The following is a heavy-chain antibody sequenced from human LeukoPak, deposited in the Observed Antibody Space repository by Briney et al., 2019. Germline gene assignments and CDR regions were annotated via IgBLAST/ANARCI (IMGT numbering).Heavy chain of an antibody. J-gene: IGHJ4*02. CDR3: ARGYVLLDY. Sequence: GGSLRLSCAASGFTFSTYAMHWVRQAPGKGLEYVSAITTNGGSTYYANSVKGRFTISRDNSKITLYLQMGSLRAEDMAVYYCARGYVLLDYWGQGTLVTVSS. D-gene: IGHD2/OR15-2a*01. V-gene: IGHV3-64*01. CDR1: GFTFSTYA. CDR2: ITTNGGST.